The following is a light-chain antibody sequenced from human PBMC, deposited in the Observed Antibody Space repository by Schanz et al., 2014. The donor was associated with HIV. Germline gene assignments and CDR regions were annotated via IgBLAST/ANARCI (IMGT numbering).Light chain of an antibody. Sequence: DIQLPQSPPPLSASIGDRVTITCRASQTITDSLAWYQQKPGRAPQLLIYGASALQPGVPTTFSGSGSGTEFTLTISSLQPGDFATYYCQHYDSYSHTFGQGTKLEIK. CDR1: QTITDS. V-gene: IGKV1-5*01. CDR2: GAS. CDR3: QHYDSYSHT. J-gene: IGKJ2*01.